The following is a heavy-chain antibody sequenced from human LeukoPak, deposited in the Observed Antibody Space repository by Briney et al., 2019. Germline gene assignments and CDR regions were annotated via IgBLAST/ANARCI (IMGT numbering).Heavy chain of an antibody. CDR1: DYTFISYA. J-gene: IGHJ5*02. D-gene: IGHD3-3*01. CDR3: ARDQVVFGVVIPLKNWFDP. Sequence: ASVKVSCKASDYTFISYAISWVRQAPGQGLEWMGRIIPILGIANYAQKFQGRVTITADKSTSTAYMELSSLRSEDTAVYYCARDQVVFGVVIPLKNWFDPWGQGTLVTVSS. V-gene: IGHV1-69*04. CDR2: IIPILGIA.